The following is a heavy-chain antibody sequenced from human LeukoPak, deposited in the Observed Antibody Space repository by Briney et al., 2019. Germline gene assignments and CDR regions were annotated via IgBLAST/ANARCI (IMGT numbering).Heavy chain of an antibody. Sequence: PGGSLRLSCTASGFTVSSNYMSWVRQAPGKGLEWVSVIYSGGSTYYADSVKGRFTISRDNAKNSLYLQMNSLRAEDTAVYYCARQLRYFDWLPNNYFDYWGQGTLVTVSS. CDR2: IYSGGST. D-gene: IGHD3-9*01. V-gene: IGHV3-53*01. CDR3: ARQLRYFDWLPNNYFDY. CDR1: GFTVSSNY. J-gene: IGHJ4*02.